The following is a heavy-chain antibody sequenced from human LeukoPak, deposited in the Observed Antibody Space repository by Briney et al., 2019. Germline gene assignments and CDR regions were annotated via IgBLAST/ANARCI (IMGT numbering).Heavy chain of an antibody. CDR2: ISGSGGST. J-gene: IGHJ4*02. V-gene: IGHV3-23*01. D-gene: IGHD3-22*01. CDR3: AKRGVVIRVILVGFHKEAYYFDS. CDR1: GITLSNYG. Sequence: GGSLRFSCAVSGITLSNYGMSWVRQAPGKGLEWVAGISGSGGSTNYADSVKGRFTISRDSPKNTLYLQMNSLRAEDTAVYFCAKRGVVIRVILVGFHKEAYYFDSWGQGALVTASS.